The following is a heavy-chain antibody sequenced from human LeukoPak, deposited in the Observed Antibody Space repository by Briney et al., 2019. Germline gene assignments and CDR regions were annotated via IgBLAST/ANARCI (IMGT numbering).Heavy chain of an antibody. Sequence: ASVKVSCKASGYTFTSYGISWVRQAPGQGLEWMGWISAYNGNTNYAQKLQGRVTMTTDTSTSTAYMELRSLRSDDTAVYYCARDHQAVATGDFAFWGQGTLVTVSS. CDR2: ISAYNGNT. CDR1: GYTFTSYG. CDR3: ARDHQAVATGDFAF. D-gene: IGHD5-12*01. J-gene: IGHJ4*02. V-gene: IGHV1-18*01.